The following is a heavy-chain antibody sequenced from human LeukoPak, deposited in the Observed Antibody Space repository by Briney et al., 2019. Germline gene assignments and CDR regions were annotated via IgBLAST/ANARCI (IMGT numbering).Heavy chain of an antibody. Sequence: GGSLRLSCAASTITFSNYWMHWVRQAPGKGLVWVSRINSDGSSTSYADSVKGRFTISRDNAKNTLYLQMNSLRAEDTAIYYCARRSSSAYIDYWGQGTLVTVSS. V-gene: IGHV3-74*01. CDR1: TITFSNYW. CDR3: ARRSSSAYIDY. D-gene: IGHD2-2*01. J-gene: IGHJ4*02. CDR2: INSDGSST.